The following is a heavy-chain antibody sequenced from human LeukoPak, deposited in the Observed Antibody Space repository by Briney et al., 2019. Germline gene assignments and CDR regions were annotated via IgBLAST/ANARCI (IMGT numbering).Heavy chain of an antibody. CDR3: ARSDEVYFDY. CDR1: GGSISSGGYS. Sequence: SETLSLTCAVSGGSISSGGYSWSWIRQPPGEGLEWIGYIYHSGSTYYNPSLKSRVTISVDRSKNQFSLKLSSVTAADTAVYYCARSDEVYFDYWGQGTLVTVSS. J-gene: IGHJ4*02. CDR2: IYHSGST. V-gene: IGHV4-30-2*01. D-gene: IGHD2-21*02.